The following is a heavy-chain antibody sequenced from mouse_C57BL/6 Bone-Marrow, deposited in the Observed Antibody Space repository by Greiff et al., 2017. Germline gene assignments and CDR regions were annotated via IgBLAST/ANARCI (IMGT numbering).Heavy chain of an antibody. J-gene: IGHJ4*01. CDR2: IYPGDGDT. CDR1: GYAFSSSW. D-gene: IGHD1-1*01. V-gene: IGHV1-82*01. CDR3: AILLGAMDY. Sequence: QVQLKQSGPELVKPGASVKISCKASGYAFSSSWMNWVQQRPGKGLEWIGRIYPGDGDTNYNGKFKGKATLAADKSSSTAYMQLSSLTSEDSAVYFCAILLGAMDYWGQGTSVTVSS.